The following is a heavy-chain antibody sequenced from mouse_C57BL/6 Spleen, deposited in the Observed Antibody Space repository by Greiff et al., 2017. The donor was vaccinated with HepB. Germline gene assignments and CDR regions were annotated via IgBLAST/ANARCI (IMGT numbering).Heavy chain of an antibody. CDR1: GYAFSSSW. Sequence: QVQLQQSGPELVKPGASVKISCKASGYAFSSSWMNWVKQRPGKGLEWIGRIYPGDGDTNYNGKFKGKATLTADKSSSTAYMQLSSLTSEDSAVYFCAKRDGNYGAWFAYWGQGTLVTVSA. D-gene: IGHD2-1*01. CDR2: IYPGDGDT. V-gene: IGHV1-82*01. CDR3: AKRDGNYGAWFAY. J-gene: IGHJ3*01.